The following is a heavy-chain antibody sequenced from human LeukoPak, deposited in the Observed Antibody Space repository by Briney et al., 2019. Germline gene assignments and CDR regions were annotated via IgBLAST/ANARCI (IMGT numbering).Heavy chain of an antibody. J-gene: IGHJ4*02. D-gene: IGHD6-19*01. CDR2: ISWNSGSI. Sequence: GGSLRLSCAGSGFIFNNYAMHWVRQPPGKGLEWVSGISWNSGSIDHADSVKGRFTISRDNAKNSLYLQMNSLRVEDTAFYYCAKDNRRHYTSGPNPDSLHWGQGALVTVSS. CDR1: GFIFNNYA. CDR3: AKDNRRHYTSGPNPDSLH. V-gene: IGHV3-9*01.